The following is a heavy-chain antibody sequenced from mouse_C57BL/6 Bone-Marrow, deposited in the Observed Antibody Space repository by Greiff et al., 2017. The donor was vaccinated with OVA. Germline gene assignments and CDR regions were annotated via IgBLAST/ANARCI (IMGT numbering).Heavy chain of an antibody. D-gene: IGHD1-1*01. CDR3: AVTTVVAHWYFDV. J-gene: IGHJ1*03. Sequence: VQLQQPGAELVRPGSSVKLSCKASGYTFTSYWMDWVTQRPGPGLEWIGNIYPSDSETHYNQKFKDKATLTVDKSSSTAYMQLSSLTSEDSAVYDCAVTTVVAHWYFDVWGTGTTVTVSS. CDR2: IYPSDSET. CDR1: GYTFTSYW. V-gene: IGHV1-61*01.